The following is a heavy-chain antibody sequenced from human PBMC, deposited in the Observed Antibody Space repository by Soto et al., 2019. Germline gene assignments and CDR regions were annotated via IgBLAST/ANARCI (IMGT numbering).Heavy chain of an antibody. CDR2: IIPIFGTA. CDR3: ARDKMGSGHYYYGMDV. D-gene: IGHD3-10*01. Sequence: SVKVSFKASGGTFSSYAISWVRQAPGQGLEWMGGIIPIFGTANYAQKFQGRVTITADESTSTAYMELSSLRSDDTAVYYCARDKMGSGHYYYGMDVWGQGTTVTVS. CDR1: GGTFSSYA. J-gene: IGHJ6*02. V-gene: IGHV1-69*13.